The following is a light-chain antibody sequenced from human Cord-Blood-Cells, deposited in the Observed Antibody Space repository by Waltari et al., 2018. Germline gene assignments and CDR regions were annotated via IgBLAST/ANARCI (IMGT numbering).Light chain of an antibody. CDR1: QSVSSY. CDR3: QQRSNWPPFT. V-gene: IGKV3-11*01. CDR2: DAS. J-gene: IGKJ3*01. Sequence: EIVLTQSPATLSLSPGERATPSCRASQSVSSYLAWYQQKPGQAPRLLIYDASNRATGIPARFSGSGSGTDFTLTISSLEAEDFAVYYCQQRSNWPPFTFGPGTKVDIK.